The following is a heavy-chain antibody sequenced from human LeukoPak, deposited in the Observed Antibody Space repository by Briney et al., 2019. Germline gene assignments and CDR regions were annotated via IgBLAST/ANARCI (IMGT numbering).Heavy chain of an antibody. D-gene: IGHD6-13*01. CDR2: ITGYGAT. CDR3: AKGAAAGKVDWFDP. CDR1: GFTFSNFA. Sequence: GGSLRLSCAASGFTFSNFAMMWVRQAPGTGLQWVSTITGYGATFYADSVRGRFTIFRDNSMNTLFLQMNSLGAEDTAVYYCAKGAAAGKVDWFDPWGQGTLVTVSS. J-gene: IGHJ5*02. V-gene: IGHV3-23*01.